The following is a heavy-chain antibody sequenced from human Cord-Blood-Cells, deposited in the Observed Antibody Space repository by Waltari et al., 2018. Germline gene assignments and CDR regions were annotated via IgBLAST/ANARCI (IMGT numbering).Heavy chain of an antibody. Sequence: QVQLQESGPGLVKPSETLSLTCTVSGGPISSHYWSWIRQPPGKGLGWIGYIYYSGSTNYNPSLKSRVTISVDTSKNQFSLKLSSVTAADTAVYYCARGANDFWSGYYNYWGQGTLVTVSS. CDR3: ARGANDFWSGYYNY. CDR2: IYYSGST. D-gene: IGHD3-3*01. CDR1: GGPISSHY. V-gene: IGHV4-59*11. J-gene: IGHJ4*02.